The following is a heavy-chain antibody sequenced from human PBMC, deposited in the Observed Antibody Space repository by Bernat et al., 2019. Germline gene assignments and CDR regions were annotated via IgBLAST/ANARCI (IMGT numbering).Heavy chain of an antibody. V-gene: IGHV3-7*03. CDR1: GFTFRGYW. CDR3: ARRRGSASLDY. Sequence: EVQLVESGGGLVQPGGSLRLSCSASGFTFRGYWMTWVRQAPGKGLECVANIKEDGSDKYYVDSVQGRCTISRDNAQNSLYLQLNSLRVEDTGVYYCARRRGSASLDYWGQGTLITVSS. CDR2: IKEDGSDK. J-gene: IGHJ4*02. D-gene: IGHD6-19*01.